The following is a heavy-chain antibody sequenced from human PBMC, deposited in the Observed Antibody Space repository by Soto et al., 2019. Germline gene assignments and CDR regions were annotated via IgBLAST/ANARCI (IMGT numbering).Heavy chain of an antibody. CDR3: AKISVGSTDETMFTVFDH. J-gene: IGHJ4*02. D-gene: IGHD6-13*01. V-gene: IGHV4-59*03. Sequence: SETLSLTCTVSGDSIRSSYWTWIRQAPGRGLEWIGDIYHTGTTNYNPSLKSRVSISVDTSKNQFSLRLRSVTAADTAIYFCAKISVGSTDETMFTVFDHSGQGTLVTVSS. CDR2: IYHTGTT. CDR1: GDSIRSSY.